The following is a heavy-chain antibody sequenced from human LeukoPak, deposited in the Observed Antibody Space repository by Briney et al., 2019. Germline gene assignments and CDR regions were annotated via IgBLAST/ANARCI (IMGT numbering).Heavy chain of an antibody. CDR1: GYTFTSYY. D-gene: IGHD3-22*01. CDR2: INPSGGRT. Sequence: ASVKVSCKASGYTFTSYYMYWVRQAPGQGLEWMGIINPSGGRTSYAQKFQGRVTMTGDMSTSTVYMELSSLRSEDTAVYYYARGGHVRVYDNSYYGHYWGQGTLVTVSS. CDR3: ARGGHVRVYDNSYYGHY. J-gene: IGHJ4*02. V-gene: IGHV1-46*01.